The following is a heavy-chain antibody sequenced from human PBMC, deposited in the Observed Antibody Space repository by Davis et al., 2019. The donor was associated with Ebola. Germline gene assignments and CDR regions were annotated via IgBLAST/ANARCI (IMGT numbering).Heavy chain of an antibody. Sequence: GESLKISCAASGFTFSGYAMSWVRQAPGKGLEWVSAISGSGGSTYYADSVKGRFTISRDNSKNTLYLQMNSLRAEDTAVYYCAKVAAAGLHFDYWGQGTLVTVSS. CDR2: ISGSGGST. CDR3: AKVAAAGLHFDY. V-gene: IGHV3-23*01. CDR1: GFTFSGYA. D-gene: IGHD6-13*01. J-gene: IGHJ4*02.